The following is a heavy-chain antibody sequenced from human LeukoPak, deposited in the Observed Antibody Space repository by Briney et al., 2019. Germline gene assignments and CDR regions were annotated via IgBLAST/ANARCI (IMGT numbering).Heavy chain of an antibody. CDR3: ARVGTGRYFDWLLVTYYYYYMDV. J-gene: IGHJ6*03. CDR1: GGTFSSYA. V-gene: IGHV1-69*06. D-gene: IGHD3-9*01. CDR2: IIPIFGTA. Sequence: SVKVSCKASGGTFSSYAISWVRQAPGQGLEWMGGIIPIFGTANYAQKFQGRVTITADKSTSTAYMELSSLRSEDTAVYYCARVGTGRYFDWLLVTYYYYYMDVWGKGTTVTISS.